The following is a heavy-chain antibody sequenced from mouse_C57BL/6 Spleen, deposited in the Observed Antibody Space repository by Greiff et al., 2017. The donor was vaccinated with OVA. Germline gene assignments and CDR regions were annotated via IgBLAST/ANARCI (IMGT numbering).Heavy chain of an antibody. D-gene: IGHD1-1*01. J-gene: IGHJ4*01. CDR3: ARGITTVVATDYAMDY. CDR1: GYTFPSYW. CDR2: IDPSDSET. V-gene: IGHV1-52*01. Sequence: VQLQQPGAELVRPGSSVKLSCKASGYTFPSYWMHWVKQRPIQGLEWIGNIDPSDSETHYNQKFKDKATLTVDKSSSTAYMQLSSLTSEDSAVYYCARGITTVVATDYAMDYWGQGTSVTVSS.